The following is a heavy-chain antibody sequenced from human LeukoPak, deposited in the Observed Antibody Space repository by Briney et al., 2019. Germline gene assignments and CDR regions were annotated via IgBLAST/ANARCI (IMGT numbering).Heavy chain of an antibody. D-gene: IGHD5-12*01. CDR2: IDPSDSYT. J-gene: IGHJ4*02. CDR1: GYSFTSYW. V-gene: IGHV5-10-1*01. Sequence: GESLRISCKGSGYSFTSYWISWVRQMPGKGLERMGRIDPSDSYTNYSPSFQGHVTISADKSISTAYLQWSSLKASDTAMYYCATSDIVATSFGDWGQGTLVTVSS. CDR3: ATSDIVATSFGD.